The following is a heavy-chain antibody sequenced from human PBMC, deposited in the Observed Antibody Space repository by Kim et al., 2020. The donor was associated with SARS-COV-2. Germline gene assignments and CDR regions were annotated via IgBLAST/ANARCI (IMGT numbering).Heavy chain of an antibody. D-gene: IGHD6-19*01. V-gene: IGHV3-30*04. J-gene: IGHJ3*02. CDR2: ISFDGSNK. CDR3: ARDRGWFDAFDI. CDR1: GFTFSSYT. Sequence: GGSLRHSCAASGFTFSSYTMHWVRQSPGKGLEWVAVISFDGSNKNYVDSVKGRFTISRDNSKNTLYLQMNSLRAEDTAVYYCARDRGWFDAFDIWGQGT.